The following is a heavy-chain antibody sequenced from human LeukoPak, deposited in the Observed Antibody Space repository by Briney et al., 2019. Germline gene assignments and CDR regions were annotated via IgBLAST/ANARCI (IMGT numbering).Heavy chain of an antibody. D-gene: IGHD3-3*01. CDR2: IYTSGST. V-gene: IGHV4-61*02. CDR1: GGSISSGSYY. CDR3: ARDSEVGVYYDTY. Sequence: PSRTLSLTCTVSGGSISSGSYYWSWIRQPAGKGLEWIGRIYTSGSTNYNPSLKSRVTISVDTSKNQFSLKLSSVTAADTAVYYCARDSEVGVYYDTYWGQGTLVTVSS. J-gene: IGHJ4*02.